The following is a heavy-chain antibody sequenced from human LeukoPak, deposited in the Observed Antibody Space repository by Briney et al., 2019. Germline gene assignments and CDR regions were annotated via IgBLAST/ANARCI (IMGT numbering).Heavy chain of an antibody. CDR2: INPNSGGT. CDR3: ARDGIVGATAHYFDY. J-gene: IGHJ4*02. Sequence: ASVKVSCKASGYTFTCYYMHWVRQAPGQGLEWMGRINPNSGGTNYAQKFQGRVTMTRDTSISTAYMELSRLRSEDTAVYYCARDGIVGATAHYFDYWGQGTLVTVSS. CDR1: GYTFTCYY. D-gene: IGHD1-26*01. V-gene: IGHV1-2*06.